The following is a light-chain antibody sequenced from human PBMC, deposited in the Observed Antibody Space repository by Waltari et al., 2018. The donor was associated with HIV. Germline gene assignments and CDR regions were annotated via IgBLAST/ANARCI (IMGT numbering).Light chain of an antibody. CDR3: CSYGGDDTLV. V-gene: IGLV2-23*01. CDR2: DDS. Sequence: QSALTQPPSVSGSLGQSITISCTGATTNVGSSRLVSWYQNGPGQAPTLIIYDDSKRPLGISSRFSGSKSGNTASLTIAGLQSEDEADYYCCSYGGDDTLVFGGGTKVTAL. J-gene: IGLJ3*02. CDR1: TTNVGSSRL.